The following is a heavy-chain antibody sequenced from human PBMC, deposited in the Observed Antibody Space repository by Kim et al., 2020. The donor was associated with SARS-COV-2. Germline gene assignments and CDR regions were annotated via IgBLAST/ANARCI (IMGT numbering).Heavy chain of an antibody. J-gene: IGHJ6*02. D-gene: IGHD3-10*01. V-gene: IGHV4-59*01. CDR3: AREGLLWFGESRYGMDV. Sequence: LKSRVTIAVDTSKSQFALKLSSVTAADTAVYYCAREGLLWFGESRYGMDVWGQGTTVTVSS.